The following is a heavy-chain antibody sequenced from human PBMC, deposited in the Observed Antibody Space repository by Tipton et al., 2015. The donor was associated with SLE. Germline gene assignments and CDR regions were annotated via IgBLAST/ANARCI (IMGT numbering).Heavy chain of an antibody. V-gene: IGHV4-59*08. CDR2: IYYTGKT. Sequence: TLSLTCAVYGASFSDYFWTWIRQPPGKGLEWIAYIYYTGKTNYNPSLKSRVTISMDTSTNQFSLNLNSVTASDTAVYYCARDEYRYDATGYHLLGHFDFWGQGTLVTVSS. D-gene: IGHD3-22*01. CDR1: GASFSDYF. CDR3: ARDEYRYDATGYHLLGHFDF. J-gene: IGHJ4*02.